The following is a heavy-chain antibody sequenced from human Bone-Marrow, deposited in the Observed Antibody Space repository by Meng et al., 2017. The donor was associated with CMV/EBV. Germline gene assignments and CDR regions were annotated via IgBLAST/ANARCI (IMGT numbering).Heavy chain of an antibody. V-gene: IGHV3-7*01. CDR3: ASDGMDV. CDR1: GFTFSSYW. Sequence: GESLKISCAASGFTFSSYWMSWVRQAPGKGLEWVANIKQDGSEKYYVDSVKGRFTISRDNAKNPLYLQMNSLGAEDTAVYYCASDGMDVWGQGTTVTVSS. J-gene: IGHJ6*02. CDR2: IKQDGSEK.